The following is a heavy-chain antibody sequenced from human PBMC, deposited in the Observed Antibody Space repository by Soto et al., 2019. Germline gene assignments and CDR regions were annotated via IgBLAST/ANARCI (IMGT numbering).Heavy chain of an antibody. V-gene: IGHV4-59*01. CDR1: GGSMIIYY. CDR2: VRDTGST. J-gene: IGHJ5*02. Sequence: SETLSLTCTVSGGSMIIYYWTWIRQPPGKGLEWIGYVRDTGSTNYNPSLKSRVTISIDTSRNQFSLSLSSVTAADTAVYFCARYSPPKKTYDSNPGWFDPWGQGTLVTVSS. CDR3: ARYSPPKKTYDSNPGWFDP. D-gene: IGHD3-22*01.